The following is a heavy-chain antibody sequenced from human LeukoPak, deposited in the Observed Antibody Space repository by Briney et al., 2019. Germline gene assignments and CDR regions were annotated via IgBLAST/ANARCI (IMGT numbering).Heavy chain of an antibody. V-gene: IGHV1-2*02. J-gene: IGHJ3*02. D-gene: IGHD6-25*01. CDR1: LYTFTGYY. CDR3: ARDPPISGSDVFEI. Sequence: ASVKVSYKASLYTFTGYYVHWGRQAPGQGLEWMGWINPNSGGTNYAQKFQGRVTMTRDTSISTAYMELSRLTSDDTAVYYCARDPPISGSDVFEIWGQGTMVTVSS. CDR2: INPNSGGT.